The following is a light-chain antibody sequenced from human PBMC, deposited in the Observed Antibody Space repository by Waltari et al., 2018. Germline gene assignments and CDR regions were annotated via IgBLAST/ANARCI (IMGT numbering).Light chain of an antibody. CDR2: DAS. V-gene: IGKV3-11*01. CDR3: QQRSNWPPT. Sequence: EIVLTQSPATLSLSPGARATLSCRASQSVSSYLAWYQQKFGQPPRLLIYDASNRATGIPARFSGSGSGTDFTLTISSLEPEDFAVYYCQQRSNWPPTFGQGTRLEIK. J-gene: IGKJ5*01. CDR1: QSVSSY.